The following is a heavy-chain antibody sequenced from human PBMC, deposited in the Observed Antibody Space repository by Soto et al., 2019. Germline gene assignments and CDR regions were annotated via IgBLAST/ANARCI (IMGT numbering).Heavy chain of an antibody. CDR3: AHSLIGYYYDSSGSNWFDP. Sequence: GSGPTPVNPTQTPTLTCTFSGFSLSTSGGGVGWIRQPPGKALEWLALIYWDDDKRYSPSLKSRLTITKDTSKNQVVLTMTNMDPVDTATYYCAHSLIGYYYDSSGSNWFDPWGQGTLVTVSS. J-gene: IGHJ5*02. D-gene: IGHD3-22*01. CDR1: GFSLSTSGGG. CDR2: IYWDDDK. V-gene: IGHV2-5*02.